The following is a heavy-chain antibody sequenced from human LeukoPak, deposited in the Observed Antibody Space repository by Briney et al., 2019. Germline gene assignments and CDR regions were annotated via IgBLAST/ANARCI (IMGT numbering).Heavy chain of an antibody. D-gene: IGHD4-17*01. V-gene: IGHV1-69*05. Sequence: GASVKVSCKASGGTFSSYAISWVRQAPGQGLEWMGGIIPIFGTANYAQKFQGRVTITTDESTSTAYMELSSLRSEDTAVYYCARAAYGDGGMDVWGQGTTVTVSS. CDR2: IIPIFGTA. J-gene: IGHJ6*02. CDR3: ARAAYGDGGMDV. CDR1: GGTFSSYA.